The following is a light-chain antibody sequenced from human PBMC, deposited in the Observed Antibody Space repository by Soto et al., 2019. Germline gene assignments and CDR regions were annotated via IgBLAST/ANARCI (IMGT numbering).Light chain of an antibody. J-gene: IGLJ3*02. V-gene: IGLV4-69*02. Sequence: QLVLTQSPSASASLGASVKLTCTLSSGHSSYAIAWHQQQPEKGPRYLMKLNSDGSHSKGDGIPDRFSGSSSGAERFLTISSLQSEDEADYYCQTWDTGTFWVFGGGTKVTVL. CDR1: SGHSSYA. CDR3: QTWDTGTFWV. CDR2: LNSDGSH.